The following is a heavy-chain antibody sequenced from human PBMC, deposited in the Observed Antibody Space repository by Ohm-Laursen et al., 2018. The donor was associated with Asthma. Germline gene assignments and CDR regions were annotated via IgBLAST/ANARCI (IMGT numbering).Heavy chain of an antibody. J-gene: IGHJ4*02. CDR1: GFTFSAYG. V-gene: IGHV3-30*03. Sequence: RSLRLSCTAPGFTFSAYGMHWVRQAPGKGLEWVAVISYNGRETYYADSVKGRFTISRDNSKNTLYLQMNSLRAEDTAVYYCARDKTLTGDETPHFDYWGQGTLVTVSS. CDR3: ARDKTLTGDETPHFDY. D-gene: IGHD7-27*01. CDR2: ISYNGRET.